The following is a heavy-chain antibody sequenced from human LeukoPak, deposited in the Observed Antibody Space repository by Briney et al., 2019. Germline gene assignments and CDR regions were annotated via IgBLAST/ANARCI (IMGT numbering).Heavy chain of an antibody. D-gene: IGHD3-10*01. CDR1: GYTFTGYH. Sequence: ASVKVSCKASGYTFTGYHVHWVRQAPGQGLEWVGRINPNSGVTNYAQKFQGRVTMTRHTSITAAHMELSRLRSDDTAVYYCARDRSGILGYYYNGMDVWGQGTTVTVSS. CDR2: INPNSGVT. V-gene: IGHV1-2*06. CDR3: ARDRSGILGYYYNGMDV. J-gene: IGHJ6*02.